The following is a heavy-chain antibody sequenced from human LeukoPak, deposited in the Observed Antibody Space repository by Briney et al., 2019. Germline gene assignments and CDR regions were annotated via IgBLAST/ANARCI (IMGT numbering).Heavy chain of an antibody. V-gene: IGHV4-59*01. D-gene: IGHD7-27*01. CDR3: ARGADWGSPDY. Sequence: SETQSLTCTVSGGSISSDYWSWIRQSPGKGLEWIGYIYYSGTTSYNPSLKSRVTISLDTSKNQFSLKLSSVTAADTAVYYCARGADWGSPDYWGQGTLVTVSS. CDR2: IYYSGTT. J-gene: IGHJ4*02. CDR1: GGSISSDY.